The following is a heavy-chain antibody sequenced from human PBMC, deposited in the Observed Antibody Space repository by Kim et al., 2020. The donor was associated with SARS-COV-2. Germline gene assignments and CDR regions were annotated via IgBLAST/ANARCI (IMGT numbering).Heavy chain of an antibody. Sequence: GESLKISCEASGYSFIRYWIGWVRQIPGKGLEWMGIIYPDDSDTKYSPSFQGQVTISADKSTNTAYLQWSSLKASDTATYFCARLRFYDRSPLVGHWGQGTLVTVSS. J-gene: IGHJ4*02. CDR3: ARLRFYDRSPLVGH. CDR1: GYSFIRYW. D-gene: IGHD3-22*01. CDR2: IYPDDSDT. V-gene: IGHV5-51*01.